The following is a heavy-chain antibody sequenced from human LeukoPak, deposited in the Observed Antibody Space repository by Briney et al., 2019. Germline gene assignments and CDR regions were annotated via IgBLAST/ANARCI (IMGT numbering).Heavy chain of an antibody. CDR1: GYTLTELP. Sequence: ASVKVSCKVSGYTLTELPMRWVRQAPGKGLEWMGGFDPEDGETIYAQKFQGRVTMTEDISTDTANMELSSLRSEDTAVYYCATGWDYSSSSVLFDFWGQGTLVTVSS. J-gene: IGHJ4*02. CDR3: ATGWDYSSSSVLFDF. D-gene: IGHD6-6*01. CDR2: FDPEDGET. V-gene: IGHV1-24*01.